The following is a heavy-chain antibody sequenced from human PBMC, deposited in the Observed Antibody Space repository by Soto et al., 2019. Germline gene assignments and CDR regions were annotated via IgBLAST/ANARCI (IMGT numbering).Heavy chain of an antibody. V-gene: IGHV1-69*04. CDR2: IIPILGIA. Sequence: SVKVSCKASGGTFSSYTISWVRQAPGQGLEWMGRIIPILGIANYAQKFQGRVTITADKSTSTAYMELSSLRSEDTAVYYCAREDYGDYDFGAFDIWGQGTMVTVSS. CDR3: AREDYGDYDFGAFDI. J-gene: IGHJ3*02. D-gene: IGHD4-17*01. CDR1: GGTFSSYT.